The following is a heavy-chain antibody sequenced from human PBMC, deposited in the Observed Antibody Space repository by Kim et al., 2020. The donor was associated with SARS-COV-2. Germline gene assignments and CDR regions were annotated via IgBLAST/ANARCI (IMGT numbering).Heavy chain of an antibody. Sequence: GGYLRLSCAASGFTFSSYNMNWVRQAPGKGLEWVSFISSSSSYIYYADSVKGRFTISRDNAKNSLYLQMNSLRAEDTAVYYCARGGELLRYFDWLLLGGNYGMDVWGQGTTVTVSS. CDR1: GFTFSSYN. V-gene: IGHV3-21*01. J-gene: IGHJ6*02. CDR3: ARGGELLRYFDWLLLGGNYGMDV. D-gene: IGHD3-9*01. CDR2: ISSSSSYI.